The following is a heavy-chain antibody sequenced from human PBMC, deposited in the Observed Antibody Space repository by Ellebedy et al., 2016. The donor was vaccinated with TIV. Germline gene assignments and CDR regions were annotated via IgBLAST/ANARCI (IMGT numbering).Heavy chain of an antibody. V-gene: IGHV4-61*08. D-gene: IGHD4-17*01. J-gene: IGHJ3*02. Sequence: SETLSLTXAVSGGSISSGGYYWSWIRQPPGKGLEWIGEINHSGSTNYNPSLKSRVTISVDTSKNQFSLKLSSVTAADTAVYYCARHDYGSAFDIWGQGTMVTVSS. CDR3: ARHDYGSAFDI. CDR1: GGSISSGGYY. CDR2: INHSGST.